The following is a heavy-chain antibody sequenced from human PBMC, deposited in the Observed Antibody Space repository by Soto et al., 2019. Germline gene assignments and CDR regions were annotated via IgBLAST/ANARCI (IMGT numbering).Heavy chain of an antibody. CDR3: ARQIYDSDTGPNFQYYFDS. V-gene: IGHV5-51*01. D-gene: IGHD3-22*01. CDR1: GYTFTDYW. J-gene: IGHJ4*02. CDR2: IYPGDSDT. Sequence: GESLKISFKGSGYTFTDYWIGWVRQLPGKGLEWMGIIYPGDSDTRYSPSFQGHVSITVDKSITTVFLQWSSLRASDTAMYYCARQIYDSDTGPNFQYYFDSWGQGTPVTVSS.